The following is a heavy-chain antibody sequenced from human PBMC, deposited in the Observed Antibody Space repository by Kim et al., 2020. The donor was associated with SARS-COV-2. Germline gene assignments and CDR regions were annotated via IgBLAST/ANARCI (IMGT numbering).Heavy chain of an antibody. D-gene: IGHD1-26*01. CDR3: ARVRGSYLLGYYYGMDV. Sequence: GGSLRLSCAASAFTFSSYWVNWVRQAPGKGLEWVANIKQDGSEKYYVDSVKGRFTISRDNAKNSLYLQMNSLRAEDTAVYYCARVRGSYLLGYYYGMDVWGQGTTVTVSS. CDR2: IKQDGSEK. J-gene: IGHJ6*02. CDR1: AFTFSSYW. V-gene: IGHV3-7*01.